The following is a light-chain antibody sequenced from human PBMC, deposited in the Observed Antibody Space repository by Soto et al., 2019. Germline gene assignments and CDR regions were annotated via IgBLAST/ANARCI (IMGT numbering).Light chain of an antibody. V-gene: IGKV1-5*03. CDR3: QQYKSYSGT. CDR1: QSVSGW. Sequence: DIQMTQSPATLSASVGDTVTVTCRASQSVSGWLAWYQQKPGKAPNLLIFKASTLDSGVPSRFSGSGSGTEFTLTISSLQPEDVATYYCQQYKSYSGTFGQGTKVDI. CDR2: KAS. J-gene: IGKJ1*01.